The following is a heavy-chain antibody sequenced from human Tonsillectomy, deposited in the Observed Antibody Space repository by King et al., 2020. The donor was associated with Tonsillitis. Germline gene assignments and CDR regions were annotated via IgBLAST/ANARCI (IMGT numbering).Heavy chain of an antibody. D-gene: IGHD3-9*01. CDR1: GFTFSSYN. Sequence: VQLVESGGGLAQPGGSLRLSCAASGFTFSSYNMNWVRQAPGKGLEGVSYISGSIGTIDYADSVKGRFAISRDNARNSLYLQMDSLRAEDTAVYYCVRGRSAGYYGIFDYWGQGMQVDVSS. CDR3: VRGRSAGYYGIFDY. V-gene: IGHV3-48*01. CDR2: ISGSIGTI. J-gene: IGHJ4*02.